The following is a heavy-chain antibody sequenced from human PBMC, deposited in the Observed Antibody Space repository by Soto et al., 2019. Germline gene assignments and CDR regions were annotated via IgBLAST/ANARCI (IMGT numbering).Heavy chain of an antibody. V-gene: IGHV4-59*01. CDR1: GGSISSYY. CDR2: IYYSGST. Sequence: ASETLSLTCPVSGGSISSYYLSWIRQPPGKGLEWIGYIYYSGSTNYIPSLKSRVTISVDTSKNQFSLKLSSVTAADTAVYYCARRYGSVFDYWGQGTLVTVSS. D-gene: IGHD6-19*01. CDR3: ARRYGSVFDY. J-gene: IGHJ4*02.